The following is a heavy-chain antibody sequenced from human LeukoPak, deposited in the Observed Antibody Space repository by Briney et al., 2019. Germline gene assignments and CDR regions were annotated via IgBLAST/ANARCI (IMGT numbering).Heavy chain of an antibody. CDR1: GGSISSYY. D-gene: IGHD4-17*01. J-gene: IGHJ4*02. V-gene: IGHV4-59*01. CDR3: ARGAPAYGGPGRFDY. CDR2: IYYSGST. Sequence: SETLSLTCTVSGGSISSYYWSWIRQPPGKGLEWIGYIYYSGSTNYNPSLKSRVTISVDTSKNQFSLKLSSVTAADTAVYYCARGAPAYGGPGRFDYWGQGTLVTVSS.